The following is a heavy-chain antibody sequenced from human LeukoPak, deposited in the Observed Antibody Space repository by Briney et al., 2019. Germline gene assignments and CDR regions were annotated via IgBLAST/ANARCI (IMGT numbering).Heavy chain of an antibody. J-gene: IGHJ4*02. CDR3: TRGAGWLIDY. CDR2: FHNSGTS. V-gene: IGHV4-59*01. CDR1: DDSISDYY. D-gene: IGHD3-16*01. Sequence: SEALSLTCTVSDDSISDYYRGWIRQPPGKGLEWIGYFHNSGTSTYNPSLKSRVTISADTSKNQFSLKLNSLTTADTAVYYCTRGAGWLIDYWGQGTLVTVSS.